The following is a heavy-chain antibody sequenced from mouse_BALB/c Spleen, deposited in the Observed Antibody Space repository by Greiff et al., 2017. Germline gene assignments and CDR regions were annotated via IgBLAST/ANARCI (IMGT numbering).Heavy chain of an antibody. CDR2: IDPETGGT. D-gene: IGHD2-3*01. CDR1: GYTFTDYE. CDR3: NPYDGYYCFDY. Sequence: QVQLQQSGAELVRPGASVTLSCKASGYTFTDYEMHWVKQTPVHGLEWIGAIDPETGGTAYNQKFKGKATLTADKSSSTAYMELRSLTSEDSAVYYCNPYDGYYCFDYWGQGTTLTVSS. J-gene: IGHJ2*01. V-gene: IGHV1-15*01.